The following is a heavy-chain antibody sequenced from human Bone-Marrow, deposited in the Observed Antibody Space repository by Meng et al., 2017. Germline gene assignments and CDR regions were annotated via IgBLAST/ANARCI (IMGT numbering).Heavy chain of an antibody. CDR1: GDSVSSNSAA. CDR2: TYYRSKWYN. D-gene: IGHD3-16*01. Sequence: SETLSLTCAISGDSVSSNSAAWNWIRQSPSRGLEWLGRTYYRSKWYNEYAVAVKSRITVSADTSKNQFSLQLSSVTPEDTALYHCGRDLGFFDNWGRGTL. J-gene: IGHJ4*02. V-gene: IGHV6-1*01. CDR3: GRDLGFFDN.